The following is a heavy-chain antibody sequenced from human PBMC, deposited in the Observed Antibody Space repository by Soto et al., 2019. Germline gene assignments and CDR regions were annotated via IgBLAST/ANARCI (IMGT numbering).Heavy chain of an antibody. CDR1: GYTFTSYG. CDR3: ARDTYCSSTSCYSPYYYYGMDV. Sequence: VASVKVSCKASGYTFTSYGISWVRQAPGQGLEWMGWISAYNGNTNYAQKLQGRVTMTTDTSTSTAYMALRSLRSDDTAVYYCARDTYCSSTSCYSPYYYYGMDVWGQGTTVTVSS. CDR2: ISAYNGNT. V-gene: IGHV1-18*01. D-gene: IGHD2-2*02. J-gene: IGHJ6*02.